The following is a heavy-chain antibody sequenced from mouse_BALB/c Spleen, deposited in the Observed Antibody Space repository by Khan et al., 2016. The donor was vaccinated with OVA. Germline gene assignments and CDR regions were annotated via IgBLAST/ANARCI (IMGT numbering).Heavy chain of an antibody. CDR2: VSTGGSYT. CDR1: GFTFSTYG. D-gene: IGHD1-1*01. J-gene: IGHJ3*01. V-gene: IGHV5-6*01. CDR3: TRLAYYYDSEGFSY. Sequence: EVQGVESGGDLVKPGGSLKLSCAASGFTFSTYGMSWVRQTPDRRLEWVATVSTGGSYTYYPDSVQGRFTISRDNAKTNLYLQMNSLKSDDTAIFYCTRLAYYYDSEGFSYWGQGTLVTVSA.